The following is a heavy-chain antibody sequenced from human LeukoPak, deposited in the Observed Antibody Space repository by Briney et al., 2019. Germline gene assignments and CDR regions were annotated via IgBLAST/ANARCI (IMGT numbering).Heavy chain of an antibody. V-gene: IGHV3-30*18. Sequence: PGRSLRLSCAASGFAFSSYGMHWVRQAPGKGLEWVAVISYDGSNKYYADSVKGRFTISRDNSKNTLYLQMNSLRAEDTAVYYCAKDFNPGLPITMVRGVTRFDYWGQGTLVTVSS. CDR1: GFAFSSYG. CDR3: AKDFNPGLPITMVRGVTRFDY. J-gene: IGHJ4*02. CDR2: ISYDGSNK. D-gene: IGHD3-10*01.